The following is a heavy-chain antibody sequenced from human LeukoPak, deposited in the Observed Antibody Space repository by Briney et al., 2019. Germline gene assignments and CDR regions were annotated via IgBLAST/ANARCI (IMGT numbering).Heavy chain of an antibody. V-gene: IGHV3-21*01. CDR1: PLTFSGYT. Sequence: KPGGSLRLSCEASPLTFSGYTMNWVRQAPGKGLEWVSSISSSSSYIYYADSVKGRFTISRDNANNSLYLQMNSLAADDTAVYYCARTPFAAAYLADWGQGTLVTVSS. CDR2: ISSSSSYI. CDR3: ARTPFAAAYLAD. D-gene: IGHD6-13*01. J-gene: IGHJ4*02.